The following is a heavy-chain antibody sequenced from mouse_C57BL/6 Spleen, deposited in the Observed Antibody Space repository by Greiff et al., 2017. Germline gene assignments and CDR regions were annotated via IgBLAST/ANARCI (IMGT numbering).Heavy chain of an antibody. J-gene: IGHJ2*01. Sequence: VQLQQPGAELVRPGSSVKLSCKASGYTFTSYWMHWVKQRPIQGLEWIGNIDPSDSETHYNQKFKDKATLTVDKSSSTAYMQLSSLTSEDSEVYYCARGGYSNYFFGDWGQGTTLTVSS. CDR1: GYTFTSYW. V-gene: IGHV1-52*01. CDR2: IDPSDSET. CDR3: ARGGYSNYFFGD. D-gene: IGHD2-5*01.